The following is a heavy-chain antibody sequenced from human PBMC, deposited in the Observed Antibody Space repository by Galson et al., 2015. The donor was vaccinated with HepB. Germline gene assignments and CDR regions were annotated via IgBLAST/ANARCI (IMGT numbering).Heavy chain of an antibody. Sequence: FLRLSCAASGFTFGGSAMHWVRQASGKGLEWVGRIRSKANSYATAYAALVKGRFTISRDDSKNTAYLQMNSLKTEDTAVYYCTTERSCSGGSCFLGWGDAFDIWGQGTMVTVSS. V-gene: IGHV3-73*01. CDR3: TTERSCSGGSCFLGWGDAFDI. D-gene: IGHD2-15*01. J-gene: IGHJ3*02. CDR1: GFTFGGSA. CDR2: IRSKANSYAT.